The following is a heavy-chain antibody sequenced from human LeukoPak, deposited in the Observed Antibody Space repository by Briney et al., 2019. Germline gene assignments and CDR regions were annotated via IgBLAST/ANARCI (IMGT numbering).Heavy chain of an antibody. CDR3: TRDHPTTVTSRYYYYGMDV. J-gene: IGHJ6*02. CDR1: GFTFGDYA. V-gene: IGHV3-49*04. Sequence: PGGSLRLSCTASGFTFGDYAMSWVRQAPGKGLEWVGFIRSKAYGGTTEYAASVKGRFTISRDDSKSIAYLQMNSLKTEDTAVYYCTRDHPTTVTSRYYYYGMDVWGQETTVTVSS. D-gene: IGHD4-17*01. CDR2: IRSKAYGGTT.